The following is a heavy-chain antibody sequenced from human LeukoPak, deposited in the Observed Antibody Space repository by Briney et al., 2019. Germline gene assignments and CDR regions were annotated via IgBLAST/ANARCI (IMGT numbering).Heavy chain of an antibody. J-gene: IGHJ4*02. CDR1: GGSISSSNW. CDR3: AKEGMIRGVIDY. V-gene: IGHV4-4*02. CDR2: IYHSGTT. Sequence: SETLSLTCAVSGGSISSSNWWSWVRQPPGKGLEWIGEIYHSGTTNYNPSLKSRVTMSVDTSKSQFSLKLNSVTAADTAVYYCAKEGMIRGVIDYWGQGALVTVSS. D-gene: IGHD3-10*01.